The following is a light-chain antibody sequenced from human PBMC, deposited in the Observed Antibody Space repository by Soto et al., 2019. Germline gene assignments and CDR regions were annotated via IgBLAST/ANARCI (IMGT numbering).Light chain of an antibody. CDR3: QHYGSSTGA. Sequence: EIVLTQSPGTLSLSPGERATLSCRASQSVSSNSLAWYQQKPGQAPRLLIYGASSRATGIPDRFSGSGSGTDFTLTISRLEPEDFVLYYCQHYGSSTGAFGPGTKVDFK. CDR1: QSVSSNS. V-gene: IGKV3-20*01. CDR2: GAS. J-gene: IGKJ3*01.